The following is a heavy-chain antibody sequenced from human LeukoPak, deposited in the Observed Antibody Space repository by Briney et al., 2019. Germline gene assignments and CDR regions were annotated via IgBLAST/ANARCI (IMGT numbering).Heavy chain of an antibody. CDR3: ARDGPLDYGDYVLAEYFQH. J-gene: IGHJ1*01. Sequence: GGSLRLSCAASGFTFSIYSMSWVRQAPGKGLEWVSSISSSSSYIYYADSVKGRFTISRENATNSLYLQMNSLRAEDTAVYYCARDGPLDYGDYVLAEYFQHWGQGTLVTVSS. D-gene: IGHD4-17*01. CDR2: ISSSSSYI. CDR1: GFTFSIYS. V-gene: IGHV3-21*01.